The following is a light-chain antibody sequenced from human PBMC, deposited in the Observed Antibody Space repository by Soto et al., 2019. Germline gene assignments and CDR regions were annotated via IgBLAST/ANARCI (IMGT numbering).Light chain of an antibody. CDR2: DAS. V-gene: IGKV3-11*01. J-gene: IGKJ4*01. Sequence: EIVLTQSPATLSSFPGDRVTLSCRASQSVSSYLAWYQQKPGQAPRLLIYDASNRATGIPARFSGSGSGTDFTLTISSLEPEDFAVYYCQQRSNWPPVLTFGGGTKVDIK. CDR1: QSVSSY. CDR3: QQRSNWPPVLT.